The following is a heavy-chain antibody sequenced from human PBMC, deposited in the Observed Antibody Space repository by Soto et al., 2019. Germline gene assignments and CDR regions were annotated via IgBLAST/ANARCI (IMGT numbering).Heavy chain of an antibody. CDR3: VKGDREAATRAGAFHI. CDR2: VSGSGGSK. V-gene: IGHV3-23*01. Sequence: LMLSSAPSGFTCRSYAMRWVRRAPEKGLEWVSTVSGSGGSKYYAASVQCRFTISRDRSKNTVYVQMNGLRGDDTAVYSCVKGDREAATRAGAFHIWGRGTTV. CDR1: GFTCRSYA. D-gene: IGHD6-13*01. J-gene: IGHJ3*02.